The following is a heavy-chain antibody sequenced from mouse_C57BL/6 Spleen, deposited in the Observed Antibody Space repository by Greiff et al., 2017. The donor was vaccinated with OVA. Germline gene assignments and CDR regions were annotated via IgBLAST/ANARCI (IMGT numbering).Heavy chain of an antibody. CDR1: GYTFTSYW. D-gene: IGHD2-1*01. CDR2: INPSSGYT. J-gene: IGHJ3*01. Sequence: QVQLQQSGAELAKPGASVKLSCKASGYTFTSYWMHWVKQRPGQGLEWIGYINPSSGYTKYNQKFKDKATSTADKSSSTAYMQLSSLTYEDSAVYYCAREGNGNYVWFAYWGQGTLVTVSA. CDR3: AREGNGNYVWFAY. V-gene: IGHV1-7*01.